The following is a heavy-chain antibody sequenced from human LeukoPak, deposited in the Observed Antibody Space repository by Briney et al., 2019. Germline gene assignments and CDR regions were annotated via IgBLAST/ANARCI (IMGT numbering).Heavy chain of an antibody. CDR2: IYYSGTT. CDR3: ARHAADILTGYSATHFDY. Sequence: SETLSLTCRVSGGSLSNYYWSWLRQPPGKGLEWIGGIYYSGTTNYNPPPESPLTISVDTSKNQFSLKLSSVTAADTAVYYCARHAADILTGYSATHFDYWGQGTLVTVSS. CDR1: GGSLSNYY. D-gene: IGHD3-9*01. J-gene: IGHJ4*02. V-gene: IGHV4-59*08.